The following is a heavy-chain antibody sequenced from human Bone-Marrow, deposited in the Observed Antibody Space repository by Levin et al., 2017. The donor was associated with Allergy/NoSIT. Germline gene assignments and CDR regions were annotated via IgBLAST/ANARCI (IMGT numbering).Heavy chain of an antibody. V-gene: IGHV3-23*01. Sequence: GGSLRLSCAASGFTFSSYAMTWVRQAPGKGLEWVSAISGSGGSTYYADSVKGRFTISRDNSKNTLYLQMNSLRAEDTAVYYCAKGDCSGGSCYGSSYWGQGTLVTVSS. J-gene: IGHJ4*02. CDR2: ISGSGGST. D-gene: IGHD2-15*01. CDR1: GFTFSSYA. CDR3: AKGDCSGGSCYGSSY.